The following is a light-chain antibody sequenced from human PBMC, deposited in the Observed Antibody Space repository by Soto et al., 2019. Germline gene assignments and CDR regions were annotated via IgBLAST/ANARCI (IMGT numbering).Light chain of an antibody. CDR2: TAS. CDR3: QQYNSYWT. V-gene: IGKV1-39*01. J-gene: IGKJ1*01. CDR1: QNIDRS. Sequence: DIQMTQSPSSLSASVGDRVTITCRASQNIDRSLSWYQQKPGKAPDLLIYTASNLQSGVPSRFSGGGSGTDFTLTISSLQPEDFATYYCQQYNSYWTFGQGTKVEIK.